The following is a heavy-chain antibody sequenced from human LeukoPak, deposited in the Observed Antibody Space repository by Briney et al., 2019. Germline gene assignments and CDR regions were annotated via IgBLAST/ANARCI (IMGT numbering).Heavy chain of an antibody. CDR1: GFTFSSYE. Sequence: GGSLRLSCAASGFTFSSYEMNWVRQAPGKGLEWVSYISSSGSTIYYADSVKGRFTISRDNAKNSLYLQMNSLRAEDTAVYYCARGRYGSGSYYRIYYFDYWGQGTLVTVSS. V-gene: IGHV3-48*03. CDR2: ISSSGSTI. D-gene: IGHD3-10*01. J-gene: IGHJ4*02. CDR3: ARGRYGSGSYYRIYYFDY.